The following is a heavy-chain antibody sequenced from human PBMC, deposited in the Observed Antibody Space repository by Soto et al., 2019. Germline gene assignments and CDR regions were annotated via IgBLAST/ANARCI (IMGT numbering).Heavy chain of an antibody. V-gene: IGHV5-10-1*01. J-gene: IGHJ3*02. CDR2: IDPSDSQT. D-gene: IGHD2-15*01. Sequence: GESLKISCKGSGYSFAGYWITWVRQKPGKGLEWMGRIDPSDSQTYYSPSFRGHVTISATKSITTVFLQWSSLRASDTAMYYCARLRMGDAFDIWGQGTMVTVSS. CDR3: ARLRMGDAFDI. CDR1: GYSFAGYW.